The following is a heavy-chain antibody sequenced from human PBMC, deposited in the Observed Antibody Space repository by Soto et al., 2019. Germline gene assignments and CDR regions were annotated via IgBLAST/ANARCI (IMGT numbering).Heavy chain of an antibody. CDR1: GFSFSTYA. CDR2: ISYDGSNA. D-gene: IGHD3-10*01. Sequence: GGSLRLSCTASGFSFSTYAMYWVRQAPGKGLEWVAIISYDGSNAQYADSVKGRFTVARDNSKNTLYLQMHSLTAEDTAVYYCARDGGGFGELLLNSYDAFDLWGQGKLVTVSS. V-gene: IGHV3-30*04. J-gene: IGHJ3*01. CDR3: ARDGGGFGELLLNSYDAFDL.